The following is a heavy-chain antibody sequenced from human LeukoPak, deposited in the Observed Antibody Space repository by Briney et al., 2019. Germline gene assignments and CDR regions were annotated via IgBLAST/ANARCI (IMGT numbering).Heavy chain of an antibody. J-gene: IGHJ4*02. CDR1: GFTFNSYA. V-gene: IGHV3-23*01. Sequence: GGSLRLSCATSGFTFNSYAMSWVRQPPGKGLEWVSAISGSGGSTYYADSVKGRFTISRDNSKNTLYLQMNSLKAEDTAVYYCVREARGYHYTYFDYWGQGTLVTVSS. CDR2: ISGSGGST. CDR3: VREARGYHYTYFDY. D-gene: IGHD5-18*01.